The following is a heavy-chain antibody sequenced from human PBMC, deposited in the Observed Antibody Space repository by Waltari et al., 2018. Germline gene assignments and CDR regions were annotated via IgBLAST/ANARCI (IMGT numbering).Heavy chain of an antibody. D-gene: IGHD2-2*03. CDR2: SEMDGRTN. Sequence: EVQLVESGGGLVQPGGSLRLSCAASGFTLRNYWIHWVRQAPGKGLVGVSRSEMDGRTNTYADSVKGRFTISRDNAKNTVYLQMDFLRDEDTAMYHCTRVEVGSAGTFDVWGQGTMVTVSS. CDR1: GFTLRNYW. CDR3: TRVEVGSAGTFDV. V-gene: IGHV3-74*01. J-gene: IGHJ3*01.